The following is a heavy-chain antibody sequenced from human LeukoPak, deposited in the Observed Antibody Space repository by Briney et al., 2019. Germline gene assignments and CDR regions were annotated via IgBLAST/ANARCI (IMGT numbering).Heavy chain of an antibody. CDR1: GGTFSSYA. Sequence: SVKVSCKASGGTFSSYAISWVRQAPGQGLEWMGGIIPIFGTANYAQKFQGRVTITTDESTSTAYMELSSLRSEGTAVYYCARGGGRGNWFDPWGQGTLVTVSS. V-gene: IGHV1-69*05. J-gene: IGHJ5*02. CDR2: IIPIFGTA. D-gene: IGHD3-10*01. CDR3: ARGGGRGNWFDP.